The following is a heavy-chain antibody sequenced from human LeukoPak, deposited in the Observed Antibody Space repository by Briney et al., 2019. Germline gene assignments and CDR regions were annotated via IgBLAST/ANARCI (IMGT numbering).Heavy chain of an antibody. J-gene: IGHJ4*02. D-gene: IGHD2-2*01. V-gene: IGHV3-11*04. Sequence: GGSLRLSCAASGFTFSDYYMSWIRQAPGKGLEWVSYISSRGSTIFYADSVKGRFTISRDNAKNSLYLQMNSLRAEDTAVYYCARVGVVPAAITYYFDYWGQGTLVTVSS. CDR2: ISSRGSTI. CDR1: GFTFSDYY. CDR3: ARVGVVPAAITYYFDY.